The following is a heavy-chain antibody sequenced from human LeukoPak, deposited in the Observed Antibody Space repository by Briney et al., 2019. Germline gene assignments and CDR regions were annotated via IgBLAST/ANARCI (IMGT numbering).Heavy chain of an antibody. Sequence: PGGSLRLSCAAPGFTFSYYWMSWVRQAPGRGLEWVANINQDGSEKHCVDSVKGRFTISTDNAKNSLYLQMNSLRAGDTAVYYCAREECFGSRCYSSNPTWYFYYMDVWGKGTTVTVSS. CDR2: INQDGSEK. V-gene: IGHV3-7*01. J-gene: IGHJ6*03. CDR1: GFTFSYYW. D-gene: IGHD2-15*01. CDR3: AREECFGSRCYSSNPTWYFYYMDV.